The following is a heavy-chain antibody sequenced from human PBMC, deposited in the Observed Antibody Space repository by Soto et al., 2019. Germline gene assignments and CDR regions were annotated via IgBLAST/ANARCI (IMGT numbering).Heavy chain of an antibody. D-gene: IGHD5-12*01. CDR3: ARERIVATITGYYYYGMDV. J-gene: IGHJ6*02. V-gene: IGHV1-69*06. CDR1: GGTFSSYA. Sequence: QVKLVQSGAEVKKPGSSVKVSCKASGGTFSSYAISWVRQAPGQGLEWMGGIIPIFGTANYAQKFQGRVTITADKSTSTAYMELSSLRSEDTAVYYCARERIVATITGYYYYGMDVWGQGTTVTVSS. CDR2: IIPIFGTA.